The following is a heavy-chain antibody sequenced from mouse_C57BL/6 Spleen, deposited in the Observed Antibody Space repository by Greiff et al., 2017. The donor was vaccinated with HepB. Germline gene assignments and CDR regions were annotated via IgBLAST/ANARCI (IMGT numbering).Heavy chain of an antibody. J-gene: IGHJ2*01. D-gene: IGHD1-1*01. Sequence: EVQLQQSGAELVKPGASVKLSCTASGFNIKDYYMHWVKQRTEQGLEWIGRIDPEDGETKYAPKFQAKATITADTSSNTAYLQLSSLTSEDTAVYYCASTGHDYWGQGTTLTVSS. CDR2: IDPEDGET. CDR3: ASTGHDY. V-gene: IGHV14-2*01. CDR1: GFNIKDYY.